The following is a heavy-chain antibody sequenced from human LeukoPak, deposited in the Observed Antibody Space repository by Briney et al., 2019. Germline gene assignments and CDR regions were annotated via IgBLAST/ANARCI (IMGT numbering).Heavy chain of an antibody. CDR1: GYTFTSYY. CDR3: ARGGVAAAGALIFDY. D-gene: IGHD6-13*01. CDR2: INPSGGST. J-gene: IGHJ4*02. V-gene: IGHV1-46*01. Sequence: ASVKVSRKASGYTFTSYYMHWVRQAPGQGLEWMGIINPSGGSTSYAQKFQGRVTMTRDTSTSTVYMELSSLRSEDTAVYYCARGGVAAAGALIFDYWGQGTLVTVSS.